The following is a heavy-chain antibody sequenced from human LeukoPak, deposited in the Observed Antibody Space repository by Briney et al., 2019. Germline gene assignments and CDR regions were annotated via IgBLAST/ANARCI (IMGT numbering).Heavy chain of an antibody. J-gene: IGHJ4*02. CDR3: ARYDYWSGYYPLDL. Sequence: GGSLRLSCVASGFAFNMYGMHWVRQAPGKGLQWVAFIRYDASNEYYVESVKGRFTISRDNTENTLDLQMNSLRAEDTAVYYCARYDYWSGYYPLDLWGQGTLVTVSS. CDR2: IRYDASNE. CDR1: GFAFNMYG. V-gene: IGHV3-30*02. D-gene: IGHD3-3*01.